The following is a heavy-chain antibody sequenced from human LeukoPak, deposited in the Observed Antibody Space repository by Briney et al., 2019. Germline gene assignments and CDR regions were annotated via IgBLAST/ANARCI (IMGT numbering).Heavy chain of an antibody. D-gene: IGHD6-19*01. Sequence: PGGSLRLSCAASGFTFSDYYMTWIRQAPGKGLEWVSYISTSGLTIYYADSVKGRFTISRDNAENSLYLQMNSLRAEDTAIYYCARDSHSSGWYYFDFWGQGTLVTVSS. J-gene: IGHJ4*02. CDR1: GFTFSDYY. CDR3: ARDSHSSGWYYFDF. V-gene: IGHV3-11*01. CDR2: ISTSGLTI.